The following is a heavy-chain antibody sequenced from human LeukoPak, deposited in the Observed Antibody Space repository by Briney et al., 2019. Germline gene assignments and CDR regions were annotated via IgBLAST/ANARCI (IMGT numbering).Heavy chain of an antibody. CDR3: ARGPRDSSSWSYYFDY. CDR1: GFTFSSYS. J-gene: IGHJ4*02. CDR2: ISSSSSTI. V-gene: IGHV3-48*04. Sequence: PGGSLRLSCAASGFTFSSYSMNWVRQAPGKGLEWVSYISSSSSTIYYADSVKGRFTISRDNAKNSLYLQMNSLRAEDTAVYYCARGPRDSSSWSYYFDYWGQGTLVTVSS. D-gene: IGHD6-13*01.